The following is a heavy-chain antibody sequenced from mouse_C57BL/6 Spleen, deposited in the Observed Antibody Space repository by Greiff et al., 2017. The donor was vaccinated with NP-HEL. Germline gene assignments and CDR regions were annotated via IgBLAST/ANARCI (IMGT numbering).Heavy chain of an antibody. V-gene: IGHV3-6*01. CDR3: ARDSSGYVWFAY. D-gene: IGHD3-2*02. J-gene: IGHJ3*01. Sequence: EVQLVESGPGLVKPSQSLSLTCSVTGYSITSGYYWNWIRQFPGNKLEWMGYISYDGSNNYNPSLKNRISFTRDTSKNQGFLKLNSVTTEDTATYYCARDSSGYVWFAYWGQGTLVTVSA. CDR1: GYSITSGYY. CDR2: ISYDGSN.